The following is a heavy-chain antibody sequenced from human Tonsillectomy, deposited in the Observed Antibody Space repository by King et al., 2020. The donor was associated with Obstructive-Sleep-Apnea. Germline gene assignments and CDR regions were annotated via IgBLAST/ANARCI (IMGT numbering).Heavy chain of an antibody. CDR3: ARDGMSGSYGLDF. Sequence: VQLVESGGGVVQPGRSLRLSCAASGLIFSEYNMHWVRQSTGKGLEWVAMIWYDGSNEYYAESVKGRFTIYRDNSKNTLYLQMNSLRAEDTAVYYCARDGMSGSYGLDFWGQGTLVTVSS. CDR2: IWYDGSNE. D-gene: IGHD1-26*01. CDR1: GLIFSEYN. V-gene: IGHV3-33*01. J-gene: IGHJ4*02.